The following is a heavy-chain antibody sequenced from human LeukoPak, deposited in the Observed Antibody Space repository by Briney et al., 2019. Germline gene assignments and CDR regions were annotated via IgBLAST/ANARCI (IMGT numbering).Heavy chain of an antibody. Sequence: GGSLRLSCAASGFTFSSYAMSWVRQAPGKGLEWVSAISGSGGSTYYADSVKGRFTISRDNAKNSLYLQMNSLRAEDTAVYYCARDSGYGYFDYWGQGTLVTVSS. CDR3: ARDSGYGYFDY. CDR1: GFTFSSYA. D-gene: IGHD5-12*01. CDR2: ISGSGGST. V-gene: IGHV3-23*01. J-gene: IGHJ4*02.